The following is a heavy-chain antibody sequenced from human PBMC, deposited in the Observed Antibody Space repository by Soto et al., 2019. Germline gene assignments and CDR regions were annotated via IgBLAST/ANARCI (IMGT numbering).Heavy chain of an antibody. D-gene: IGHD3-3*01. V-gene: IGHV1-69*13. CDR2: IIPIFGTA. CDR1: GGTFSSYA. Sequence: SVKVSCKASGGTFSSYAISWVRQAPGQGLEWMGGIIPIFGTANYAQKFQGRVTITADESTSTAYMELSSLRSEDTAVYYCARARGGRSGYRNWFDPWGQGTLVTVSS. J-gene: IGHJ5*02. CDR3: ARARGGRSGYRNWFDP.